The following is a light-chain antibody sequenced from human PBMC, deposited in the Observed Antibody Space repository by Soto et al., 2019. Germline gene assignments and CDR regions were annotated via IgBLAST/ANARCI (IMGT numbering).Light chain of an antibody. V-gene: IGKV3-20*01. CDR3: QQYGSSSYT. CDR1: QSVSSSY. J-gene: IGKJ2*01. CDR2: GAS. Sequence: EIVLTQSPGTLSLSPGERATLSCRASQSVSSSYLGWYQQKPGQAPRLLIYGASARATGIPDRFSGSGSGKDFTLTISRLEPEDCAVYYCQQYGSSSYTFGQGTKLEIK.